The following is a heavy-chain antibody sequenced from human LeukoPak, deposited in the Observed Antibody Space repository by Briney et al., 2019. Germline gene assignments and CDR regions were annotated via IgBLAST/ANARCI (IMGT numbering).Heavy chain of an antibody. CDR1: GFTFSSYE. CDR2: ISSSGSTI. J-gene: IGHJ6*02. D-gene: IGHD6-13*01. CDR3: ARDESSSNPRPSRYYYYGMDV. V-gene: IGHV3-48*03. Sequence: GGSLRLSCAASGFTFSSYEMNWVRQAPGKGLEWASYISSSGSTIYYADSVKGRFTISRDNAKNSLYLQMNSLRAEDTAVYYCARDESSSNPRPSRYYYYGMDVWGQGTTVTVSS.